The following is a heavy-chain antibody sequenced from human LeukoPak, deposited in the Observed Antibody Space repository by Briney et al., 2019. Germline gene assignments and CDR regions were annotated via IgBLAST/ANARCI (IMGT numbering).Heavy chain of an antibody. CDR3: AREKAGTATLGNY. Sequence: PGGSLRLSCAASGLIVSSNYMSWVRQAPGKGLEWVSTIYGGDSTYYADSVKGRFTISRDTSKKTLYLKMNNLRAEDTAVYYCAREKAGTATLGNYWGQGTLVTVSS. D-gene: IGHD1-7*01. J-gene: IGHJ4*02. V-gene: IGHV3-66*02. CDR2: IYGGDST. CDR1: GLIVSSNY.